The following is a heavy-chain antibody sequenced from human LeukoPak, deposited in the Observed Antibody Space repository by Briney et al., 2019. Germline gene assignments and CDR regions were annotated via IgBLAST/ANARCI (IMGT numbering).Heavy chain of an antibody. CDR3: AKDGD. CDR1: GFSFSTYG. Sequence: PGGSLRLSCAASGFSFSTYGMSWLRQAPGKGLEWVSTISASGDTTDYGDSVKGRFTISRDNSHNTLYLQMNGLRAEDTAFYCAKDGDWGQGTLVTVSS. CDR2: ISASGDTT. D-gene: IGHD7-27*01. V-gene: IGHV3-23*01. J-gene: IGHJ1*01.